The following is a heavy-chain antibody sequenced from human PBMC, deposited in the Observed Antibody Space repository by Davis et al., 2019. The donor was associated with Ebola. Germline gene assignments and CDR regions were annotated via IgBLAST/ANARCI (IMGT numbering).Heavy chain of an antibody. J-gene: IGHJ4*02. CDR2: INQDGSEK. V-gene: IGHV3-7*01. CDR1: GFTFSSYC. D-gene: IGHD1-7*01. Sequence: GGSLRLSCAASGFTFSSYCMSWVRQPPGKGLEWVANINQDGSEKYYVDSVKGRFTISRDNAKNSLYLQMNSLRAEDTAVYYCARETSEIDYWGQGTLVTVSS. CDR3: ARETSEIDY.